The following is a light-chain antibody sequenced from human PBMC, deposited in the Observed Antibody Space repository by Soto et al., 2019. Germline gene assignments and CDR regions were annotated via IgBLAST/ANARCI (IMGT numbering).Light chain of an antibody. Sequence: IQMTQSPSSLSASVGDRVTLTCRSSQGIRHDLNWYQQKPGKAPKRLIYTASSLQSGVPPRFSGSGSGTKFTLTISSLQPEDFATYYCLQNNSYPVTFGQGTKVDIK. J-gene: IGKJ1*01. CDR3: LQNNSYPVT. V-gene: IGKV1-17*01. CDR1: QGIRHD. CDR2: TAS.